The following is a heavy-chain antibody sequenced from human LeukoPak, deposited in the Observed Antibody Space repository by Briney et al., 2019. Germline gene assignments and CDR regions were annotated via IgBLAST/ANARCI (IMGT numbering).Heavy chain of an antibody. CDR3: ARRYSSGYYYEVGDAFDI. CDR1: GGSFSGYY. V-gene: IGHV4-34*01. D-gene: IGHD3-22*01. Sequence: SETLSLTCAVYGGSFSGYYWSWIRQPPGKGLEWIGEINHSGSTNYNPSLKSRVTISVDTSKNQFSLKLSSVTAADTAVYYCARRYSSGYYYEVGDAFDIWGQGTMVTVSS. CDR2: INHSGST. J-gene: IGHJ3*02.